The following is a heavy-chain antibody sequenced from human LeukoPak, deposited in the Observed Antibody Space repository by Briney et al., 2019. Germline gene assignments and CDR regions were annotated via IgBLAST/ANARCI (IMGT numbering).Heavy chain of an antibody. V-gene: IGHV3-30-3*01. CDR3: ARGDGYYYDSSGRSDYFDY. CDR1: GFTFSSYA. D-gene: IGHD3-22*01. J-gene: IGHJ4*02. CDR2: ISYDGSNK. Sequence: GRSLRLSCAASGFTFSSYAMHWVRQAPGKGLEWVAVISYDGSNKYYADSVKGRFTISRDNSKNTLYLQMNSLRAEDTAVYYCARGDGYYYDSSGRSDYFDYWGQGTLVTVSS.